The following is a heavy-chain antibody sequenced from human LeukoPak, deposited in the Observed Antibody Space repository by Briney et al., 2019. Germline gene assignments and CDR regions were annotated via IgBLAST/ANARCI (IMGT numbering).Heavy chain of an antibody. CDR2: ISGSGGST. CDR1: GFTFSSYA. Sequence: PGGSLRLSCAASGFTFSSYAMSWVRQAPGKGLEWVSAISGSGGSTYYADSVKGRFTISRDNSKNTLYLQMNSLRAEDTAVYYCARARTRAVYYFDYWGQGTLVTVSS. D-gene: IGHD3/OR15-3a*01. J-gene: IGHJ4*02. CDR3: ARARTRAVYYFDY. V-gene: IGHV3-23*01.